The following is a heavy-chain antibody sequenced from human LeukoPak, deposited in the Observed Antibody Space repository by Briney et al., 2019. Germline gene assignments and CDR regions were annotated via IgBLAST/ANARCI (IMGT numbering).Heavy chain of an antibody. CDR3: ARLPEMATGY. J-gene: IGHJ4*02. CDR1: GGSISSGGYY. CDR2: IYYSGST. D-gene: IGHD5-24*01. V-gene: IGHV4-31*03. Sequence: PSEALSLTCTVSGGSISSGGYYWSWIRQHPGKGLEWIGYIYYSGSTYYNPSLKSRVTISVDTSKNQFSLKLSSVTAADTAVYYCARLPEMATGYWGQGTLVTVSS.